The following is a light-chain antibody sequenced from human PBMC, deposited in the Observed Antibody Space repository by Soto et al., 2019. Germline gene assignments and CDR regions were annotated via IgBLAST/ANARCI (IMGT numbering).Light chain of an antibody. J-gene: IGKJ1*01. CDR2: GES. CDR1: QSVSSD. Sequence: EIVLTQSPGTLSLSPGESATLSCRASQSVSSDLAWYQHKTGQAPRLLIYGESTRATGIPDRFSGRGSGTELNLTISRLQSVDFAVYYCQQYDNWPQTFGQGTKVDIK. V-gene: IGKV3-15*01. CDR3: QQYDNWPQT.